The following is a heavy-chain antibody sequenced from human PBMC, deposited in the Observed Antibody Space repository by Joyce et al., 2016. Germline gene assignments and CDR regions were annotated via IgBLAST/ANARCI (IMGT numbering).Heavy chain of an antibody. CDR1: GFIFRDSG. Sequence: EVKLVESGGGLVQPGGSLKFSCAGSGFIFRDSGLYWVHKASGKGLDGVGRIRRKAKSYATVYAASVKGRFTISRDDSKNRAYLQLNSLKTEDTAVYYCATKVTTAFDHWGQGTLVTVSS. CDR3: ATKVTTAFDH. D-gene: IGHD4-17*01. V-gene: IGHV3-73*01. J-gene: IGHJ4*02. CDR2: IRRKAKSYAT.